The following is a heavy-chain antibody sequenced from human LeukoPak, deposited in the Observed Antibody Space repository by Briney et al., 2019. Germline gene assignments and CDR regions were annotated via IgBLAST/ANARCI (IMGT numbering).Heavy chain of an antibody. J-gene: IGHJ6*03. D-gene: IGHD3-22*01. CDR2: IYYSGST. CDR3: ARQGSGYPYYYYYYMDV. Sequence: SETLSLTCTVSGGSISSSSYYWGWIRQPPGKGLEWIGSIYYSGSTYYNPSLKSRVTISVDTSKNQFSLKLSSVTAADAAVYYCARQGSGYPYYYYYYMDVWGKGTTVTVSS. V-gene: IGHV4-39*01. CDR1: GGSISSSSYY.